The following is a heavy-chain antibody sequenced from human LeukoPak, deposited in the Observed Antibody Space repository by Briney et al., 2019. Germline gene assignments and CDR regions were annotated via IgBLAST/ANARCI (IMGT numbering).Heavy chain of an antibody. CDR3: ARGSHQDYFGSMTYLFDY. V-gene: IGHV3-30*04. D-gene: IGHD3-10*01. J-gene: IGHJ4*02. CDR2: ISHDGSNK. Sequence: PGGSLRLSCAASGXTFSSYAIHWVRQAPGKGLELVTFISHDGSNKYYADSVKGRFTISRDNSKKTLYLQVNSLRVEDTAVYYCARGSHQDYFGSMTYLFDYWGQGTLVTVSS. CDR1: GXTFSSYA.